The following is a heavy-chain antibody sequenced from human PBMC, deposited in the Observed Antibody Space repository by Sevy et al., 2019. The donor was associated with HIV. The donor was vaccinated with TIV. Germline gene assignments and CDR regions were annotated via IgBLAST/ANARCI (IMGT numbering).Heavy chain of an antibody. J-gene: IGHJ3*02. V-gene: IGHV3-9*01. CDR2: ISWNSGSI. D-gene: IGHD3-22*01. CDR1: GFTCDDYA. CDR3: AKDKRYYDSSALFDI. Sequence: GGSLRLSCAASGFTCDDYAMHWVRQAPGKGLEWVSGISWNSGSIGYADSVKGRFTMSRDNAKNSLYLQMNSLRAEDTALYYCAKDKRYYDSSALFDIWGQGTMVTVSS.